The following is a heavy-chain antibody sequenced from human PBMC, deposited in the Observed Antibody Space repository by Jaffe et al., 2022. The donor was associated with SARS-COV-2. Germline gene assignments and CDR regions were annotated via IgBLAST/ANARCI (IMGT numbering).Heavy chain of an antibody. J-gene: IGHJ4*02. CDR2: IYYSGST. CDR3: ARGTSGSSYYQHDY. D-gene: IGHD1-26*01. Sequence: QVQLQESGPGLVKPSETLSLTCSVSGGSISTYYWSWIRQSPGKGLEWIGYIYYSGSTNFNPSLKSRVTMSVDTSKNQFSLKLSSVTAADTAVYYCARGTSGSSYYQHDYWGQGTLVTVAS. CDR1: GGSISTYY. V-gene: IGHV4-59*01.